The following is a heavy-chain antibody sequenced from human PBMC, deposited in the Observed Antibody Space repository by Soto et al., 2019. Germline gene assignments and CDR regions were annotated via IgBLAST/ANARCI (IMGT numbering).Heavy chain of an antibody. D-gene: IGHD2-2*01. CDR2: ISSSSSYI. V-gene: IGHV3-21*01. Sequence: EVQLVESGGGLVKPGGSLRLSCAASGFTFSSYSMNWVRQAPGKGLEWVSSISSSSSYISYADAVKGRFTISRDNAKKSLYLQMNSLRAEDTAVYYCASLPLPAAIDNWFDPWGQGTLVTVSS. CDR1: GFTFSSYS. J-gene: IGHJ5*02. CDR3: ASLPLPAAIDNWFDP.